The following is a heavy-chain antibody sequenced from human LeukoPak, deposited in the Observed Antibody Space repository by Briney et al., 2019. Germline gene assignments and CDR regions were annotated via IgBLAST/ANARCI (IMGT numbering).Heavy chain of an antibody. J-gene: IGHJ4*02. CDR3: ARHQIFGVVIGFFDY. CDR2: IYYSGST. Sequence: SETLSLTCTVSGYSISSGYYWGWIRQPPGKGLEWIASIYYSGSTYYNPSLKSRVTISVDTSKNQFSLKLSSVTAADTAVYYCARHQIFGVVIGFFDYWGQGTLVTVSS. CDR1: GYSISSGYY. V-gene: IGHV4-38-2*02. D-gene: IGHD3-3*01.